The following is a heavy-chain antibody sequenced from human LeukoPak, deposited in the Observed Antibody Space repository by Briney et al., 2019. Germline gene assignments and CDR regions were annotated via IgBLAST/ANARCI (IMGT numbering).Heavy chain of an antibody. V-gene: IGHV1-46*01. D-gene: IGHD2-2*01. CDR3: ATNAPYGMDV. CDR2: INPSGGST. J-gene: IGHJ6*02. Sequence: ASVKVSCKASGYTFSNYYMHWVRQAPGQGLEWMGIINPSGGSTSYAQKFQGRVTMTRDTSTSTVYMELSSLRSEDTAVYYCATNAPYGMDVWGQGTTVTVSS. CDR1: GYTFSNYY.